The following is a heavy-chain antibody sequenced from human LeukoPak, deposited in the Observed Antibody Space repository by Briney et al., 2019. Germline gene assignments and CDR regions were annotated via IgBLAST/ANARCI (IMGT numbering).Heavy chain of an antibody. V-gene: IGHV3-30*02. Sequence: GGSLRLSCAASGFTFSNYGMHWVRQAPGKGLEWVAFIRYDGSNKYYADSVKGRFTISRDNAKNSLYLQMNSLRAEDTALYYCATLYDFWSAYYPNWGQGTLVTVSS. J-gene: IGHJ4*02. D-gene: IGHD3-3*01. CDR3: ATLYDFWSAYYPN. CDR2: IRYDGSNK. CDR1: GFTFSNYG.